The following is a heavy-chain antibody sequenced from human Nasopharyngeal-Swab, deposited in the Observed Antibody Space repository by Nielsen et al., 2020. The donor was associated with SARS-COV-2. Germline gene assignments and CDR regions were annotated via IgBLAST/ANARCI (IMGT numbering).Heavy chain of an antibody. D-gene: IGHD2-8*01. CDR2: ISGSGGST. CDR1: GFTFSSHA. V-gene: IGHV3-23*01. Sequence: GESLKISCAASGFTFSSHAMSWVRQAPGKGLEWVSAISGSGGSTYYADSVKGRFTISRDNSKNTLYLQMNSLRAEDTAVYYCAKPTRVYAIGAPLGYWGQGTLVTVSS. CDR3: AKPTRVYAIGAPLGY. J-gene: IGHJ4*02.